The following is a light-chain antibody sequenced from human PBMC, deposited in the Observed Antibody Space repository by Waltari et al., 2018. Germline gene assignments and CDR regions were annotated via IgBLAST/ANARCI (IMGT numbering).Light chain of an antibody. CDR2: RAS. Sequence: DVQMTQSPSTLSASVGDRVTITCRASQYINYWLAWFQQKPGGAPKVLIYRASNLESGVPSRFSATESGTEFTLTIDSLQPDDFATYYCQQYSAGSPWTFGQGP. CDR1: QYINYW. J-gene: IGKJ1*01. CDR3: QQYSAGSPWT. V-gene: IGKV1-5*03.